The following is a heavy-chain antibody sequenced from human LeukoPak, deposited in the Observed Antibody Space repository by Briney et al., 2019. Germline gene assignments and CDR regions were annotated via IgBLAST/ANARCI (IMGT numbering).Heavy chain of an antibody. V-gene: IGHV3-15*01. CDR2: IKGKTAAGAP. Sequence: GGSLRLSCAASGFTFTSAWMSWVRQAPGKGLEWVGRIKGKTAAGAPDYVASVKGRFTISRDDSKNTLFLQMNSLKTEDTAVYYCTTDFFTVTYYINDYWGQGTLVTVSS. CDR3: TTDFFTVTYYINDY. CDR1: GFTFTSAW. D-gene: IGHD4-17*01. J-gene: IGHJ4*02.